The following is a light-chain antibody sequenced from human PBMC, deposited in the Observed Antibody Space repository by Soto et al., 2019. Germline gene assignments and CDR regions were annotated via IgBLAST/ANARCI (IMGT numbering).Light chain of an antibody. CDR3: LHTYSFPRT. CDR1: QDINSR. CDR2: FAS. Sequence: DIQMTQSTSSVSASVGDTVTITCRASQDINSRLAWYQQKPGKVPQLLIYFASTLGSGVPSRFSGSGSGTDFILTINTLQADDFATYYCLHTYSFPRTFGQGTKVDIK. J-gene: IGKJ1*01. V-gene: IGKV1-12*01.